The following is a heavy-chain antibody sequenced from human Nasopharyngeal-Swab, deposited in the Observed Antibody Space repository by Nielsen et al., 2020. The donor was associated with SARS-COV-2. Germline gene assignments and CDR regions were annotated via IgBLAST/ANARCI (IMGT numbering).Heavy chain of an antibody. J-gene: IGHJ3*02. CDR1: GFTFSSYA. D-gene: IGHD7-27*01. Sequence: GESLKISCAASGFTFSSYAMNWVRQAPGKGLEWVSAISGSGGSTYYADSVKGRFTISRDNSKNTLYLQMNSLRAEDTAVYYCAKVMGSLGAAFDIWGQGTMVTVSS. V-gene: IGHV3-23*01. CDR2: ISGSGGST. CDR3: AKVMGSLGAAFDI.